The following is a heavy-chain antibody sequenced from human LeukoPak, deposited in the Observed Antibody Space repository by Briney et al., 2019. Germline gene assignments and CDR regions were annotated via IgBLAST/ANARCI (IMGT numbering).Heavy chain of an antibody. Sequence: GGSLRLSRAASGFTFSSYEMNWVRQAPGKGLEWVSYISSSGSTIYYADSVKGRFTISRDNAKNSLYLQMNSLRAEDTAVYYCAELGITMIGGVWGEGTTVTISS. CDR3: AELGITMIGGV. CDR2: ISSSGSTI. D-gene: IGHD3-10*02. J-gene: IGHJ6*04. CDR1: GFTFSSYE. V-gene: IGHV3-48*03.